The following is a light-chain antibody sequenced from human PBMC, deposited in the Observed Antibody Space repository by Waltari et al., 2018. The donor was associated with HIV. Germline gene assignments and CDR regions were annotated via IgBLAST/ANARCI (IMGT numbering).Light chain of an antibody. CDR1: STTIGAGYD. CDR3: QSFDSSLTTSGVI. J-gene: IGLJ2*01. Sequence: QSVLTRPPSVSVAPGPRDTISCTGNSTTIGAGYDVHWYKQLPGTAPDLISHANINRPSVVPDRFSGSKSGSSASRAITGLQAEDEAHYYCQSFDSSLTTSGVIFGGGTKLTVL. CDR2: ANI. V-gene: IGLV1-40*01.